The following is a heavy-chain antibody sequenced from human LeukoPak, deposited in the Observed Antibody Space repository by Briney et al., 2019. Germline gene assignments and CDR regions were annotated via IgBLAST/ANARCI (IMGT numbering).Heavy chain of an antibody. V-gene: IGHV1-24*01. CDR1: GYTLTELS. Sequence: ASVKVSCKVSGYTLTELSMHWVRQAPGKGLEWMGGFDPEDGETIYAQKFQGRVTMTEDTSTDTAYMGLSSLRSEDTAVYYCATWYSYGYYFDYWGQGTLVTVSS. CDR2: FDPEDGET. CDR3: ATWYSYGYYFDY. D-gene: IGHD5-18*01. J-gene: IGHJ4*02.